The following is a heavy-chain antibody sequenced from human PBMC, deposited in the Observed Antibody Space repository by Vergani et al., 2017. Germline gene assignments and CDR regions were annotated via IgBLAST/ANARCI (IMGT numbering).Heavy chain of an antibody. CDR2: IKQDGSEK. Sequence: EVQLVESGGGLVQPGGSLRLSCAASGFTFSSYWMSWVRQAPGKGLEWVANIKQDGSEKYYVDSGKGRFTISRDNAKNSLYLQMNSLRAEDTAVYYCASSGWYGGFDYWGQGTLVTVSS. D-gene: IGHD6-19*01. J-gene: IGHJ4*02. V-gene: IGHV3-7*03. CDR3: ASSGWYGGFDY. CDR1: GFTFSSYW.